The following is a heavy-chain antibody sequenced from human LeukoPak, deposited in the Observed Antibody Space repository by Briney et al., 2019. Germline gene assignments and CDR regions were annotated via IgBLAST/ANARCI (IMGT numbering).Heavy chain of an antibody. J-gene: IGHJ4*02. Sequence: ASVRVSCTASRYTFTSSDINWVREAAGQRLEWMGWMNPKTGRTGYAQKFQCRIIMTRDASINTAYMELTNLRSEDTAIYYCARLSQTPDYYTLGGYYYLGYWGQGTPVTVSS. CDR1: RYTFTSSD. V-gene: IGHV1-8*01. CDR3: ARLSQTPDYYTLGGYYYLGY. D-gene: IGHD3-10*01. CDR2: MNPKTGRT.